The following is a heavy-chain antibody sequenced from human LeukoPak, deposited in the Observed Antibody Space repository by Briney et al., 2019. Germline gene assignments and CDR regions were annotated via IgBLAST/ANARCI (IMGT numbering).Heavy chain of an antibody. Sequence: GGSLRLSCAASGFTFSDYYMSWIRQAPGKGLEWVSYISSGGNTIYYADSVKGRFTISRDNAENSLYLQMNSLRAEDAAVYYCARDSDMARFDYWGQGALVTASS. CDR3: ARDSDMARFDY. D-gene: IGHD2-15*01. CDR2: ISSGGNTI. V-gene: IGHV3-11*04. J-gene: IGHJ4*02. CDR1: GFTFSDYY.